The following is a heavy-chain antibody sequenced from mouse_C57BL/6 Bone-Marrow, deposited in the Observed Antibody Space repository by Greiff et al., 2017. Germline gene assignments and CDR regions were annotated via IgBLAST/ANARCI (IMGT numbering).Heavy chain of an antibody. CDR3: ARSRGFAY. J-gene: IGHJ3*01. CDR2: IDPSDSYT. V-gene: IGHV1-69*01. CDR1: GYTFTSYW. Sequence: QVQLQQPGAELVMPGASVKLSCKASGYTFTSYWMHWVKQRPGQGLEWIGEIDPSDSYTNYNQKFKGKSTLTEDKSSSTAYMQLSSLTSEDSAVYYCARSRGFAYWGQGTLVTVSA.